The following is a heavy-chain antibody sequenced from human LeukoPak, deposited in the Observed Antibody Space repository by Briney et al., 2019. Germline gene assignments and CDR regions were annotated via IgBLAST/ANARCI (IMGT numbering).Heavy chain of an antibody. CDR3: ASYMIVAGYDGFDI. J-gene: IGHJ3*02. V-gene: IGHV3-7*01. CDR1: GFTFSRSW. CDR2: IKQDGSVK. Sequence: GGSLRLSCAASGFTFSRSWMNWVRQAPGKGLEWVANIKQDGSVKNYVDSVKGRFTISRDNAKNSLYLQLNSLRAEDTAVYYCASYMIVAGYDGFDIWGQGTMVTVSS. D-gene: IGHD3-22*01.